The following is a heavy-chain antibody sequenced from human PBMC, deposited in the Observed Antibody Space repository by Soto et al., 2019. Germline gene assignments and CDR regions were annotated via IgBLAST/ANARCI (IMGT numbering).Heavy chain of an antibody. J-gene: IGHJ5*02. D-gene: IGHD3-16*02. V-gene: IGHV1-3*01. Sequence: ASVKVSCKASGYTFTSYAMHWVRQAPGQRLEWMGWINAGNGNTKYSQKFQGRVTITRDTSASTAYMELSSLRSEDTAVYYCARALDYVWGSYRPQPNWFDPWGQGTLVTVSS. CDR3: ARALDYVWGSYRPQPNWFDP. CDR1: GYTFTSYA. CDR2: INAGNGNT.